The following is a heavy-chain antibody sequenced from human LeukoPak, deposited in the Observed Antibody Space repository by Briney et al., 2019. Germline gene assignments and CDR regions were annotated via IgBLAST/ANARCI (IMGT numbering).Heavy chain of an antibody. Sequence: GGSLRLSCAASGFTFSSYAMSWVPQASGKGLEWVSAISGSGGSTYYADSVKGRFTISRDNSKNTLYLQMNSLRAEDTAVYYCAKGRATMVRGVRYFDYWGQGTLVTVSS. CDR1: GFTFSSYA. D-gene: IGHD3-10*01. V-gene: IGHV3-23*01. CDR3: AKGRATMVRGVRYFDY. J-gene: IGHJ4*02. CDR2: ISGSGGST.